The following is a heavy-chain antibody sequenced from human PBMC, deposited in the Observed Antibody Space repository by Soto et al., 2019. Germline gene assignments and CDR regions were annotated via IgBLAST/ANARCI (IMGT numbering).Heavy chain of an antibody. CDR1: GGSISSGGYS. J-gene: IGHJ5*02. CDR2: IYHSGST. CDR3: VGSIGAFWFDP. D-gene: IGHD5-12*01. V-gene: IGHV4-30-2*01. Sequence: SETLSLTCAVSGGSISSGGYSWSWIRQPPGKGLEWIGYIYHSGSTYYNPSLKSRVTISVDRSKNQFSLKLSSVTAADTAVYYCVGSIGAFWFDPWGQGNLVTVS.